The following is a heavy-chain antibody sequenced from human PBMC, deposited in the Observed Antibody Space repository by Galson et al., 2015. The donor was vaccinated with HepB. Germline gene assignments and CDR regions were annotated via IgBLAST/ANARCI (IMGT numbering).Heavy chain of an antibody. D-gene: IGHD1-26*01. Sequence: SLRLSCAASEFTFSSYDMHWVRQAPGKGPEWVAVISYVGSETYYADSVKGRFTISRDNSKKTLYLQMNSLRTEDTAVYYCAKDAGWEDRSWYFDYWGQGTLVTVSS. CDR1: EFTFSSYD. CDR2: ISYVGSET. CDR3: AKDAGWEDRSWYFDY. V-gene: IGHV3-30*18. J-gene: IGHJ4*02.